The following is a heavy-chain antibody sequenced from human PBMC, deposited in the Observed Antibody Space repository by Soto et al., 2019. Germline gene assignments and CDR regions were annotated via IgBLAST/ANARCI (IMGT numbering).Heavy chain of an antibody. CDR2: INPNSGVT. CDR3: ATIHRSSTSRGSDFDP. CDR1: DYYFPGYN. J-gene: IGHJ5*02. V-gene: IGHV1-2*02. Sequence: ASVKVSCKASDYYFPGYNIQWVRQAPGQGLEWMGWINPNSGVTTYAQKFQGRVTLTRDTSISTAYLEVRRLRSDDTAVYYCATIHRSSTSRGSDFDPWGQGTQVTVSS. D-gene: IGHD6-13*01.